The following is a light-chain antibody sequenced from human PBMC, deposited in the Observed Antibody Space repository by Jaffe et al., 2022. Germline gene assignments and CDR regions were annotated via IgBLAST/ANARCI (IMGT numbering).Light chain of an antibody. CDR3: QQYSSSPPMYT. CDR1: QRVSRSS. CDR2: GES. V-gene: IGKV3-20*01. Sequence: EIVLTQSPGTLSLSPGDTATLSCRASQRVSRSSLAWYQQKPGQAPRLLISGESLRATGIPDRFSVSGSGTDFTLTISRLDSEDVAVYYCQQYSSSPPMYTFGRGTKLEIK. J-gene: IGKJ2*01.